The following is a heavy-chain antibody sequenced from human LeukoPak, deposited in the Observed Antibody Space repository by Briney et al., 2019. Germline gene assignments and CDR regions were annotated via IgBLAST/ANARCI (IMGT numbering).Heavy chain of an antibody. Sequence: GGSLRLSCAASGFTFSNYAMSWVRQAPGKGLEWVSALGGSGINTYYADSVKGRFTISRDNSKNTLYLQMNSLRAEDTAVYYCARDEVPNGHFDYWGQGTLVTVSS. CDR1: GFTFSNYA. J-gene: IGHJ4*02. V-gene: IGHV3-23*01. CDR2: LGGSGINT. D-gene: IGHD2-8*01. CDR3: ARDEVPNGHFDY.